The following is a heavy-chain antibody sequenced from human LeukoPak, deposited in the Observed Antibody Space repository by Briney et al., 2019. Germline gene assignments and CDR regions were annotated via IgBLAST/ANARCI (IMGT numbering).Heavy chain of an antibody. J-gene: IGHJ4*02. CDR3: ARGAGSCSGGSCYNHYFDY. D-gene: IGHD2-15*01. CDR1: GFTFSSYA. Sequence: GGSLRLSCAASGFTFSSYAMSWVRQAPGRGLEWVAVISYDGSHKYFADSVKGRCTISRDNSKNTVYLQMNSLRVEDTAVYFCARGAGSCSGGSCYNHYFDYWGQGTLVTVSS. CDR2: ISYDGSHK. V-gene: IGHV3-30-3*01.